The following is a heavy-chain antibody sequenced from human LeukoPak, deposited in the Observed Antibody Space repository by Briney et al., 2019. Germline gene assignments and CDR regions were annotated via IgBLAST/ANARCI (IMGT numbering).Heavy chain of an antibody. CDR1: GFTFSSYS. CDR3: ARDAGFGGNSDYYYMDV. D-gene: IGHD4-23*01. V-gene: IGHV3-48*01. J-gene: IGHJ6*03. Sequence: GGSLRLSCAASGFTFSSYSMNWVRQAPGKGLEWVSYISSSSSTVYYADSVKGRFSISKDYAKNSLYLQMNSLRAEDTAVYFCARDAGFGGNSDYYYMDVWAKGTTLTVSS. CDR2: ISSSSSTV.